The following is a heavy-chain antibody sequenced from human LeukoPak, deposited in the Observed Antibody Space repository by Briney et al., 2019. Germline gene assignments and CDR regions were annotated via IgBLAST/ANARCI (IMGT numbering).Heavy chain of an antibody. V-gene: IGHV3-11*04. CDR2: ISSSGSTI. D-gene: IGHD2-2*02. J-gene: IGHJ6*03. CDR3: ARAQGGLRYEYYYYYMDV. CDR1: GFTFSDYY. Sequence: GGSLRLSCAASGFTFSDYYMSWIRQAPGKGLEWVSYISSSGSTIYYADSVKGRFTISRDNAKNSLYLQMNSLRADDTAVYYCARAQGGLRYEYYYYYMDVWGKGTTVTVSS.